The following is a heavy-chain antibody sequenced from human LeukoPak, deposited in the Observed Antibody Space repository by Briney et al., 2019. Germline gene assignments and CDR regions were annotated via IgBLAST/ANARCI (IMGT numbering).Heavy chain of an antibody. CDR2: INHSGST. J-gene: IGHJ4*02. Sequence: SETLSLTCAVYGGSFSGYYWSWIRQPPGKGLEWIGEINHSGSTNYNPSLKSRVTISVDTSKNQFSLRLSSVTAADTAVYYCARARLMYSYGYGYWGQGTLVTVTS. V-gene: IGHV4-34*01. CDR3: ARARLMYSYGYGY. CDR1: GGSFSGYY. D-gene: IGHD5-18*01.